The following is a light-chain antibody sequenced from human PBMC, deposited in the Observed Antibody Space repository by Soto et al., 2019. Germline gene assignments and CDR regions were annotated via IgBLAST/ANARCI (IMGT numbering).Light chain of an antibody. CDR3: QQYGDRPRT. Sequence: IVMTQSPGTLSVSPGERATLSCRASQNIGSAIAWYHQRSGQAPRLLIFDASIRVPTTPARFSGSVSGTEFTLTISSLESEDIAVYFCQQYGDRPRTFGQGTKVDIK. J-gene: IGKJ1*01. CDR2: DAS. CDR1: QNIGSA. V-gene: IGKV3-15*01.